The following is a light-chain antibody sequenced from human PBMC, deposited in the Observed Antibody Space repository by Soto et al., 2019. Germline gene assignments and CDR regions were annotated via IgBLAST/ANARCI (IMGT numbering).Light chain of an antibody. V-gene: IGKV1-39*01. Sequence: IQMTQSPSSLSASVGDRVTITCRASQSISSYLNWYQQKPGKAPKLLIYAASSLQSGVPSRFSGSGSCTDFTLTISSLQPEDFATYYCQQSYSTLWTFGQGTKVDIK. J-gene: IGKJ1*01. CDR2: AAS. CDR1: QSISSY. CDR3: QQSYSTLWT.